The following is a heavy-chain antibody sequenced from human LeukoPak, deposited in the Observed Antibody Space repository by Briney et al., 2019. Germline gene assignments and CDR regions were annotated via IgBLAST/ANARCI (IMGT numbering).Heavy chain of an antibody. D-gene: IGHD1-26*01. CDR1: GGSISSYY. CDR2: IYYSGST. J-gene: IGHJ3*02. Sequence: SETLSLTCTVSGGSISSYYWSWIRQPPGKGLEWIGYIYYSGSTNYNPSLKSRVTISVDTSKNQFSLKLSSVTAADTAVYYCAIPPIVGATSGAFDIWGQGTMVTVSS. V-gene: IGHV4-59*01. CDR3: AIPPIVGATSGAFDI.